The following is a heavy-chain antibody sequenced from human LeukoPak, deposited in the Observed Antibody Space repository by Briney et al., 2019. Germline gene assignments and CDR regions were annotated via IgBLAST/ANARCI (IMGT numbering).Heavy chain of an antibody. Sequence: GGSLRLSCAASGFTLSSYEMNWVRQAPGKGLEWASYISSSGSTKYYADSVKGRFTISRDNAENSLYLQMNSLRAEDTAVYYCARRYCSSTSCTLDYWGQGTLVTVSS. CDR2: ISSSGSTK. CDR1: GFTLSSYE. J-gene: IGHJ4*02. CDR3: ARRYCSSTSCTLDY. D-gene: IGHD2-2*01. V-gene: IGHV3-48*03.